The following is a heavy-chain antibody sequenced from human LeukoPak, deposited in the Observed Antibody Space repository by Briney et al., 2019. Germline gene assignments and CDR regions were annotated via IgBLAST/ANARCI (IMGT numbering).Heavy chain of an antibody. CDR3: ARDPYSGYANWYFDL. CDR2: ISSSSSYI. D-gene: IGHD5-12*01. CDR1: GFTFSSYS. J-gene: IGHJ2*01. Sequence: GGSLSLSCAASGFTFSSYSMNWVRQAPGKGLEWVSSISSSSSYIYYADSVKGRFTISRDNAKNSLYLQMNSLRAEDTAVYYCARDPYSGYANWYFDLWGRGTLVTVSS. V-gene: IGHV3-21*01.